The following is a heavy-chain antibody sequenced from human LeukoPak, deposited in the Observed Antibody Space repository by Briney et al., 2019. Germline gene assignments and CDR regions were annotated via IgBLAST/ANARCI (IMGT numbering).Heavy chain of an antibody. CDR1: GGSFSGYY. CDR3: ARQKYVTMVRGVSPANFDY. Sequence: PSETLSLTCAVYGGSFSGYYWSWIRQPPGKGLEWIGEINHSGSTNYNPSLKSRVTISVDTSKNQFSLKLSSVTAADTAVYYCARQKYVTMVRGVSPANFDYWGQGTLVTVSS. V-gene: IGHV4-34*01. CDR2: INHSGST. J-gene: IGHJ4*02. D-gene: IGHD3-10*01.